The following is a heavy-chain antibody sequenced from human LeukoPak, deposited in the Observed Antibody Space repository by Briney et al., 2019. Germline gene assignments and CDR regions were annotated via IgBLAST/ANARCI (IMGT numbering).Heavy chain of an antibody. CDR1: GFTFSSYT. CDR2: ISSSSSYI. J-gene: IGHJ6*01. Sequence: GGSLRLSCAASGFTFSSYTMDWVRQAPGKGLEWFSYISSSSSYIYYADSVKGRFTISRDNAENSLYLQMNSLRAEDPAVYYCARGSEGYCSGGGCYYGMDVWGQGTTVTVSS. V-gene: IGHV3-21*01. D-gene: IGHD2-15*01. CDR3: ARGSEGYCSGGGCYYGMDV.